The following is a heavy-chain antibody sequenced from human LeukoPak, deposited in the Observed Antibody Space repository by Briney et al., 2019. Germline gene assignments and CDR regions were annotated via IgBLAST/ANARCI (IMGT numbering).Heavy chain of an antibody. CDR1: GVTCSSYV. CDR2: ISYDGSNE. J-gene: IGHJ3*02. D-gene: IGHD3-22*01. CDR3: AKDLMIVVVQSAFDI. Sequence: GGSLRLSCAASGVTCSSYVMHWVRQAPGKGLEWVAIISYDGSNEYYADSVKGRFTISRDNSKNTLYLQMNSLRAADTAVYYFAKDLMIVVVQSAFDIWGQGTMVTVSS. V-gene: IGHV3-30*04.